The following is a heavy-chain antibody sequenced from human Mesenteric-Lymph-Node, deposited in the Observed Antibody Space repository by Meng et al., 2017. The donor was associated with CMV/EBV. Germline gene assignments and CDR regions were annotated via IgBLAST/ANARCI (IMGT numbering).Heavy chain of an antibody. CDR2: ISSSNTYI. D-gene: IGHD4-23*01. V-gene: IGHV3-21*04. J-gene: IGHJ4*02. CDR3: AKNTNDYGGNWAFDY. CDR1: GFTFNTYS. Sequence: GESLKISCAASGFTFNTYSMIWVRQAPGKGLEWVSSISSSNTYIYYADSVKGRFTISRDNAKNSLYLQMNSLRAEDTAVYYCAKNTNDYGGNWAFDYWGQGTLVTVSS.